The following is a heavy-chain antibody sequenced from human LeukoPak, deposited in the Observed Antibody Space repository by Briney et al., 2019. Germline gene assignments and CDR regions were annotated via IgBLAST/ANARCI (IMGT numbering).Heavy chain of an antibody. D-gene: IGHD2-8*01. CDR2: IRYDGSNK. J-gene: IGHJ3*02. CDR3: AMGYDDDAFDI. Sequence: GGSLRLSCAASGFTFSSYGMHWVRQAPGKGLEWVAFIRYDGSNKYYADSVEGRFTISRDNSKNTLYLQMNSLRAEDTAVYYCAMGYDDDAFDIWGQGTMVTVSS. V-gene: IGHV3-30*02. CDR1: GFTFSSYG.